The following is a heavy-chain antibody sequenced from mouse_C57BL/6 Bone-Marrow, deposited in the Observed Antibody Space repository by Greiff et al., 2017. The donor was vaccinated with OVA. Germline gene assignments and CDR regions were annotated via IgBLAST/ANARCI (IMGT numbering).Heavy chain of an antibody. V-gene: IGHV1-9*01. D-gene: IGHD2-4*01. Sequence: VQLKESGAELMKPGASVKLSCKATGYTFTGYWIEWVKQRPGHGLEWIGEILPGSGSTNYNEKFKGKATFTADTSSNTAYMQLSSLTTEDSAIYYCARRRLSYYDYYYYAMDYWGQGTSVTVSS. CDR1: GYTFTGYW. J-gene: IGHJ4*01. CDR3: ARRRLSYYDYYYYAMDY. CDR2: ILPGSGST.